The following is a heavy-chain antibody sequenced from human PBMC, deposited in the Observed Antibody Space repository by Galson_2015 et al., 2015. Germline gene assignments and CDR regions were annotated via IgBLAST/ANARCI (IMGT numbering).Heavy chain of an antibody. Sequence: SVKVSCKASGHTFPNYYINWLRQAPGQGLEWMGAINPSGGNTIYAQKIQGRVTMTRDTSTSVVYMELSSQTSEDAAVYYCAARRPCSGVTCYRFDVLGQGPTVSVAS. V-gene: IGHV1-46*01. CDR3: AARRPCSGVTCYRFDV. J-gene: IGHJ6*02. CDR2: INPSGGNT. CDR1: GHTFPNYY. D-gene: IGHD2-15*01.